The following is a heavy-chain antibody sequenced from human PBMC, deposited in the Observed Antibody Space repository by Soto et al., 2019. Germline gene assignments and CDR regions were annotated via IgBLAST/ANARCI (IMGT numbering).Heavy chain of an antibody. J-gene: IGHJ4*02. D-gene: IGHD4-4*01. CDR1: GFTISSYA. CDR2: SSGSGGST. Sequence: GGSLRLTCAVSGFTISSYAMSWVRQAPGKGLEWVSASSGSGGSTSYADSVQSRFTISRDNSKNTLYLQMNSLRAEATAVYYCANPLSLSNYGPLDYWGQGTLVTVSS. V-gene: IGHV3-23*01. CDR3: ANPLSLSNYGPLDY.